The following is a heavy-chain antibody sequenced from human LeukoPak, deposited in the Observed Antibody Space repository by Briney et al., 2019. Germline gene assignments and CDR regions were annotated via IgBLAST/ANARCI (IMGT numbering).Heavy chain of an antibody. V-gene: IGHV4-38-2*02. CDR2: IYHSGST. CDR1: GYSISSGYY. Sequence: ASETLSLTCTVSGYSISSGYYWGWIRQPPGKGPEWIGSIYHSGSTYYNPSLKSRVTISVDTSKNQFSLKLSSVTAADTAVYYCARVGGFSSLRYCSGGSCYAHNDAFDIWGQGTMVTVSS. CDR3: ARVGGFSSLRYCSGGSCYAHNDAFDI. J-gene: IGHJ3*02. D-gene: IGHD2-15*01.